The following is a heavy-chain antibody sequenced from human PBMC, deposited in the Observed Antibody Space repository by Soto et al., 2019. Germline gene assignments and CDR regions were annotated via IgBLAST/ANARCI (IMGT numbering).Heavy chain of an antibody. CDR2: VTASGGST. V-gene: IGHV3-23*01. CDR3: ASLGVGDWANYYYYYGMDV. J-gene: IGHJ6*02. CDR1: GFTFSVYA. Sequence: PGGSLRLSCAATGFTFSVYAMTWVRQAPGKGLEWVSAVTASGGSTYSADSVKGRFTISRDNSKNTLFLQMNSLRAEDTAVYYCASLGVGDWANYYYYYGMDVWGQGTTVTVSS. D-gene: IGHD2-21*02.